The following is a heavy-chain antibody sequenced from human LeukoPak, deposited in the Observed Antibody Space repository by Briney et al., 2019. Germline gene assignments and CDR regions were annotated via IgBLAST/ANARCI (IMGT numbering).Heavy chain of an antibody. CDR2: VHGDGYSI. J-gene: IGHJ4*02. Sequence: GGSLRLSCAASGFPFSGYAMYWVRQAPGKGLVWVVRVHGDGYSISYADSVRGRFTISRDNAKDTLYLHMNSLRPEDTAVYYCARAQVGAPTDFWGQGTLVTVSS. V-gene: IGHV3-74*01. CDR1: GFPFSGYA. D-gene: IGHD1-26*01. CDR3: ARAQVGAPTDF.